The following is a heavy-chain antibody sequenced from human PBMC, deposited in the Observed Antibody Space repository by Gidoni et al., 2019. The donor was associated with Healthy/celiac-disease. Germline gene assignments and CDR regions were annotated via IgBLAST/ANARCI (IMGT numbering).Heavy chain of an antibody. CDR1: GFTFSSYA. J-gene: IGHJ3*02. V-gene: IGHV3-30-3*01. Sequence: QVQLVESGGGVVQPGRSLRLSCAASGFTFSSYAMHWVRQAPGKGLEWVAVISYDGSNKYYADSVKGRFTISRDNSKNTLYLQMNSLRAEDTAVYYCARTTIENAFDIWGQGTMVTVSS. D-gene: IGHD5-12*01. CDR3: ARTTIENAFDI. CDR2: ISYDGSNK.